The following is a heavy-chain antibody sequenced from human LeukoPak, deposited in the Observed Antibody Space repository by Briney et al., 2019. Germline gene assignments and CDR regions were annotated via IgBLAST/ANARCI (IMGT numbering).Heavy chain of an antibody. V-gene: IGHV3-23*01. CDR1: GFTFSSYA. Sequence: GGSLRLSCAASGFTFSSYAMSWVRQAPGKGLEWVSAISGSGGSTYYADSVKGRFTISRDNSKNTLYLQMNSLRAEDTAVNYCAKDDDYGGKEDYLDYWGQGTLVTVSS. D-gene: IGHD4-23*01. J-gene: IGHJ4*02. CDR2: ISGSGGST. CDR3: AKDDDYGGKEDYLDY.